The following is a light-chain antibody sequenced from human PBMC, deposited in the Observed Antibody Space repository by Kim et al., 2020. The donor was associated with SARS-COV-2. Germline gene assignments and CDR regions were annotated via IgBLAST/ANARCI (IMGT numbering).Light chain of an antibody. V-gene: IGLV3-21*04. CDR1: NIGSKS. CDR3: QVWDSSSDHYV. CDR2: YDS. Sequence: DQGKKERIKCGGKNIGSKSVNGYQKKPGQAPVLVIDYDSDRPSGIRERFSGYNAGNTATLTSSRVEAGDEADYYCQVWDSSSDHYVFGTGTKVTVL. J-gene: IGLJ1*01.